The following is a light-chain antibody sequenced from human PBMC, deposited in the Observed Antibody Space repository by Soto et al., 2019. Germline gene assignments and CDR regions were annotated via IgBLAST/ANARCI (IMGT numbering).Light chain of an antibody. J-gene: IGLJ2*01. CDR1: SSDVGGYNY. CDR2: DVS. Sequence: QSVLTQPASVSGSPGQSITISCTGSSSDVGGYNYVVWHQQHPGKAPKVLIHDVSRRPSGVSNRFSGSKSGDTASLTISGLQAEDEAEYYCSTYASSGIEVFGGGTKLTVL. CDR3: STYASSGIEV. V-gene: IGLV2-14*03.